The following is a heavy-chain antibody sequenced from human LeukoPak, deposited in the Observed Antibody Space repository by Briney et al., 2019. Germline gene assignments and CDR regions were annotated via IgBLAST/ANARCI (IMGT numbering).Heavy chain of an antibody. J-gene: IGHJ4*02. D-gene: IGHD4-17*01. Sequence: PGGSLRLSCAASGFTFGSYWMHWVREAPGKGLEWVSCINGYGSITNYADSVKGRFTISRDNAKNTLYLQMNSLRVEDTAVYYCARDDPTVTTGPPVGSWGQGTLVTVSS. CDR2: INGYGSIT. CDR1: GFTFGSYW. CDR3: ARDDPTVTTGPPVGS. V-gene: IGHV3-74*01.